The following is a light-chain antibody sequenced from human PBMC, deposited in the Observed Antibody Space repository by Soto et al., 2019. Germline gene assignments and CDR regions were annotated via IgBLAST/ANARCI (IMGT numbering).Light chain of an antibody. CDR1: QGISSA. V-gene: IGKV1-13*02. CDR3: QQFNGYAIT. J-gene: IGKJ5*01. CDR2: DAS. Sequence: AIQLTQSPSSLSASVGDRVTITCRASQGISSALAGYQQKPGKAPKLLIYDASSLESGVPSRFSGSGSGKDFTLTSSSLQPEDLATYSCQQFNGYAITGGQGTRLEIQ.